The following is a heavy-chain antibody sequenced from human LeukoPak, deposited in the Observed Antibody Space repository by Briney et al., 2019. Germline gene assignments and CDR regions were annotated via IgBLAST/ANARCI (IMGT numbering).Heavy chain of an antibody. Sequence: LETLSLTCAVYGGSFSGYYWSWIRQPPGKGLEWIGEINHSGSTNYNPSLKSRVTISVDTSKNQFSLKLSSVTAADTAVYYCARDGSGGYYYFVYWGQGTLVTVSS. CDR2: INHSGST. D-gene: IGHD6-19*01. J-gene: IGHJ4*02. CDR3: ARDGSGGYYYFVY. CDR1: GGSFSGYY. V-gene: IGHV4-34*01.